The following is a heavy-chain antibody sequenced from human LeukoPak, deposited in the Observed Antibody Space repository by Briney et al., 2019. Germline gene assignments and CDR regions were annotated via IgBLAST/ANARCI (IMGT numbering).Heavy chain of an antibody. CDR2: INPSGGST. Sequence: ASVKVSCKASGYTFTSYYMHWVRQAPGQGLEWMGIINPSGGSTSDAQKVQGRVTMTRDTSTSTVYMELSSLRSEDTAVYYCARDLPYYGSGSYYNPIGYWGQGTLVTVSS. D-gene: IGHD3-10*01. J-gene: IGHJ4*02. CDR1: GYTFTSYY. V-gene: IGHV1-46*03. CDR3: ARDLPYYGSGSYYNPIGY.